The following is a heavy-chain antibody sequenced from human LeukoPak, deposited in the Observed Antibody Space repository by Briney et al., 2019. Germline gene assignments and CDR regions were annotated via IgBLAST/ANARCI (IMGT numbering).Heavy chain of an antibody. CDR2: ISYDGSNK. J-gene: IGHJ4*02. D-gene: IGHD3-22*01. Sequence: PGGSLRLSCAASGLTFRNYGMHWVRQAPGKGLEWVAVISYDGSNKYYADSVKGRFTISRDNSKNTLYLQMNSLRAEDTAVYYCARVASSGYYELDYWGQGTLVTVSS. CDR3: ARVASSGYYELDY. CDR1: GLTFRNYG. V-gene: IGHV3-30*19.